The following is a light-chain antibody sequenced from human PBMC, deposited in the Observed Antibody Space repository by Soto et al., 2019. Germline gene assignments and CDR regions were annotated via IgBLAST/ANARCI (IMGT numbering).Light chain of an antibody. CDR2: SAS. V-gene: IGKV1-27*01. Sequence: GDRVTIPCRASQSLSSWLAWYQQKPGKAPKLLIYSASTLQSGVPSRFSGSGYGTEFTLTISNLQPEDVATYYCQKDNAAPLTFGGGTKVDIK. CDR1: QSLSSW. J-gene: IGKJ4*01. CDR3: QKDNAAPLT.